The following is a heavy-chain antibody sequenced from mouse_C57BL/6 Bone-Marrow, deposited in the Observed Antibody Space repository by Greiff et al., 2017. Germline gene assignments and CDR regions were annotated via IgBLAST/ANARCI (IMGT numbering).Heavy chain of an antibody. D-gene: IGHD1-1*01. Sequence: VQLKQPGAELVKPGASVKLSCKASGYTFTSYWMNWVKQRPRKGLEWIGNIDPSDSETNYNHKFKGKATLTVDKSSSTAYMQLSSLTSEDSAVYYCAREYYCSSYAMDYWGQGTSVTVSS. J-gene: IGHJ4*01. CDR3: AREYYCSSYAMDY. V-gene: IGHV1-52*01. CDR1: GYTFTSYW. CDR2: IDPSDSET.